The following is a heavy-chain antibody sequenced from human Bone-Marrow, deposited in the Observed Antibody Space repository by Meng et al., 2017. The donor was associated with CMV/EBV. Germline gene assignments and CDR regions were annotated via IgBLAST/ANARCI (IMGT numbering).Heavy chain of an antibody. CDR2: IYYSGST. CDR3: ARGSDGSSSSAWFDP. Sequence: GSLRLSCTVSGGSISSYYWSWIRQPPGKGLEWIGYIYYSGSTNYNPSLKSRVTISVDTSKNQFSLKLSSVTAADTAVYYCARGSDGSSSSAWFDPWGKGPLVTVSS. V-gene: IGHV4-59*01. D-gene: IGHD6-6*01. CDR1: GGSISSYY. J-gene: IGHJ5*02.